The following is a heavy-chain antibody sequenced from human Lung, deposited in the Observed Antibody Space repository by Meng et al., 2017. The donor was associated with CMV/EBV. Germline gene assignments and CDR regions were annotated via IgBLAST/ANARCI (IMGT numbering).Heavy chain of an antibody. CDR1: GFTFSAYS. D-gene: IGHD3-3*01. CDR2: ISTTSTYI. J-gene: IGHJ6*02. Sequence: GEXXTISCEASGFTFSAYSMNWVRQAPGKGLEWVSSISTTSTYIYYADSVKGRFTISRDNAKNSLYLQMDSLRADDTAVYYCAGFGVAITNGMDVWGQGTTVTVSS. V-gene: IGHV3-21*01. CDR3: AGFGVAITNGMDV.